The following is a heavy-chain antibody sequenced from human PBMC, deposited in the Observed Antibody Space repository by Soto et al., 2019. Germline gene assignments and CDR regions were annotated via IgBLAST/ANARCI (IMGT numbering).Heavy chain of an antibody. V-gene: IGHV3-23*01. CDR2: ISGSGGST. CDR1: GFTFSSYA. Sequence: PGGSLSLSCAASGFTFSSYAMSWVRQAPGKGLEWVSAISGSGGSTYSADSVKGRFTISRDDSKSTLYLQMNSLKTEDTAFYYCTTDSGMSPYSFDYWGQGTLVTVSS. D-gene: IGHD1-26*01. J-gene: IGHJ4*02. CDR3: TTDSGMSPYSFDY.